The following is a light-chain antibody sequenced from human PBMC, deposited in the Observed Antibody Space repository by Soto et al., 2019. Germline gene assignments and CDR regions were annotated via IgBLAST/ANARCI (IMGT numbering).Light chain of an antibody. CDR1: SSDVGSYNL. Sequence: QSVLTQAASVSGSPGQSITISCTGTSSDVGSYNLVSWYQQHPGTAPKLIIYEANKRPSGLSTRFSGSKSGNTASLTISGLQAEDEADYFCSSCAGISTLVVFGGGTKLTVL. CDR3: SSCAGISTLVV. J-gene: IGLJ2*01. CDR2: EAN. V-gene: IGLV2-23*01.